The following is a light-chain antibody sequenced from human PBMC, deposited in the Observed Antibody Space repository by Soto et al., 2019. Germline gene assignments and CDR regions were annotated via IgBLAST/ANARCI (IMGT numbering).Light chain of an antibody. CDR1: QSVSSY. J-gene: IGKJ5*01. CDR2: DAS. V-gene: IGKV3-11*01. CDR3: QQRSNFIT. Sequence: EIVLTHSPATLSLSPGERATLSCRASQSVSSYLAWYQQKPGQAPRLLIYDASNRATGIPARFSGSGSGTDFTLTISSLESEDFAVYYCQQRSNFITFGQGTRLEIK.